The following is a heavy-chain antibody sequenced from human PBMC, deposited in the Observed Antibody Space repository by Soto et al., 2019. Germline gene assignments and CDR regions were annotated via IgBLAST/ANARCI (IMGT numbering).Heavy chain of an antibody. V-gene: IGHV1-18*04. Sequence: QVQLVPSGAEVKEPGASVKVSCKASGYTFARYGFSWVRQAPGQGLEWMAWTSADNGDTNYAQKFQGRVTLTTDTSTGTAYIELRSMRSDDTAVYYCARDERVTCTSVSCYYFDYWGQGTLVTVSS. CDR3: ARDERVTCTSVSCYYFDY. CDR2: TSADNGDT. D-gene: IGHD2-2*01. CDR1: GYTFARYG. J-gene: IGHJ4*02.